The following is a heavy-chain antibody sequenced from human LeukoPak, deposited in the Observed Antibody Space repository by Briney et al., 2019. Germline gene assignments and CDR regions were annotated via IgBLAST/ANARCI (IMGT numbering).Heavy chain of an antibody. CDR1: GGTFSNYT. CDR3: ATDSVGATYFEY. Sequence: EASVKVSCKASGGTFSNYTISWVRQAPGQGLEWMGGIIPIFGTANYAQKFQGRVTITADKSTSTAYMELSSLRSEDTALYYCATDSVGATYFEYWGQGTLVTVSS. V-gene: IGHV1-69*06. D-gene: IGHD1-26*01. CDR2: IIPIFGTA. J-gene: IGHJ4*02.